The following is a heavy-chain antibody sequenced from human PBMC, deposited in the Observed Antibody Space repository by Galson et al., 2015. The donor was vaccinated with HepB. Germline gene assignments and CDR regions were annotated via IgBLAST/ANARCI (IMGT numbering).Heavy chain of an antibody. V-gene: IGHV3-30-3*01. J-gene: IGHJ3*02. Sequence: SLRLSCAASRFNFSPYAMHWVRQAPGRGLEWLAVIAYDEINKYHADSVKGRFTISRDNSKNTLYLQMNSLGLEDTAVYFCVRGSGPTVTMYDAFDIWGQGTTVTVSS. D-gene: IGHD4/OR15-4a*01. CDR1: RFNFSPYA. CDR2: IAYDEINK. CDR3: VRGSGPTVTMYDAFDI.